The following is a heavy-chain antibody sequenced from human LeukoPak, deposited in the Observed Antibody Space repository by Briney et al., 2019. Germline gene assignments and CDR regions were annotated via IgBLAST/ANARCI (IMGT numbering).Heavy chain of an antibody. CDR2: ISDDGSNK. CDR1: GFTFSDHF. J-gene: IGHJ6*03. CDR3: ARDQGWKTFSYYMDV. V-gene: IGHV3-30*01. Sequence: QPGGSLRLSCAASGFTFSDHFLDWVRQAPGKGLEWVAVISDDGSNKFYADSVKGRSTISRDSSKNTLYLQLNSLRVEDTAVYYCARDQGWKTFSYYMDVWGKGTTVTVSS. D-gene: IGHD1-1*01.